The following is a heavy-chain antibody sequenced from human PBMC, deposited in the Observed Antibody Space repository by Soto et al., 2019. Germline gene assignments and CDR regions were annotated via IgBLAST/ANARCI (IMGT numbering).Heavy chain of an antibody. CDR1: GGSFSGYY. V-gene: IGHV4-34*01. CDR2: INHSGST. Sequence: PSETLSLTCAVYGGSFSGYYWSWIRQPPGKGLEWIGEINHSGSTNCNPSLKSRVTISVDTSKNQFSLKLSSVTAADTAVYYCARVAYCGGDCYRTYYYYYGMDVWGQGTTVTVSS. J-gene: IGHJ6*02. CDR3: ARVAYCGGDCYRTYYYYYGMDV. D-gene: IGHD2-21*02.